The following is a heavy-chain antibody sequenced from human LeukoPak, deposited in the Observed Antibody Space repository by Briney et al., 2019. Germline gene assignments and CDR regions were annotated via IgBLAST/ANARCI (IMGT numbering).Heavy chain of an antibody. D-gene: IGHD3-3*01. CDR2: IYYSGST. CDR1: GGSISSSSYY. V-gene: IGHV4-39*01. Sequence: SETLSLTCTVSGGSISSSSYYWGWIRQPPGKGLEGIGGIYYSGSTYYNPSLKSRVTISVDTSKNQFSLKLSSVTAADTAVYYCARLTNYDFWSGYYRTFDYWGQGTLVTVSS. J-gene: IGHJ4*02. CDR3: ARLTNYDFWSGYYRTFDY.